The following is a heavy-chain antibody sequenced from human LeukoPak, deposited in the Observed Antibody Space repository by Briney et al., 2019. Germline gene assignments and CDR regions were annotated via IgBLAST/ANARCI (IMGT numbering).Heavy chain of an antibody. CDR3: AKDYGSPLQRYYDFWSGYPINFDY. CDR2: ISGSGGST. CDR1: GFTFSSYA. Sequence: GGSLRLSCAASGFTFSSYAMSWVRQAPGKGLEWVSAISGSGGSTYYADSVKGRYTISRDNSKNTLYLQMNSLRAEDTAVYYCAKDYGSPLQRYYDFWSGYPINFDYWGQGTLVTVSS. J-gene: IGHJ4*02. D-gene: IGHD3-3*01. V-gene: IGHV3-23*01.